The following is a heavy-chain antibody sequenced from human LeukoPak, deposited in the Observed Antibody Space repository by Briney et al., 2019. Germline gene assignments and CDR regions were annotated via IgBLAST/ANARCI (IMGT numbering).Heavy chain of an antibody. V-gene: IGHV3-23*01. Sequence: GGSLRLSCAASGFTFNNYAMNWVRQAPGKGLEWVSVISGSGGTTYYADSVKGRFTISRDSSKNTLYLQMNSLRVEDTAVYYCAKEDTVTTYYFYYGMDVWGQGTTVTVSS. CDR1: GFTFNNYA. D-gene: IGHD4-17*01. J-gene: IGHJ6*02. CDR3: AKEDTVTTYYFYYGMDV. CDR2: ISGSGGTT.